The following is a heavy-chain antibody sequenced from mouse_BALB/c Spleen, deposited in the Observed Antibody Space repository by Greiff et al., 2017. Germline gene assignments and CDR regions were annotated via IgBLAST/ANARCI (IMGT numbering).Heavy chain of an antibody. J-gene: IGHJ4*01. V-gene: IGHV5-12-2*01. CDR3: ARHVGYAMDY. CDR1: GFTFSSYT. Sequence: DVQLVESGGGLVQPGGSLKLSCAASGFTFSSYTMSWVRQTPEKRLEWVAYISNGGGSTYYPDTVKGRFTISRDNAKNTLYLQMSSLKSEDTAMYYCARHVGYAMDYWGQGTSVTVSS. CDR2: ISNGGGST.